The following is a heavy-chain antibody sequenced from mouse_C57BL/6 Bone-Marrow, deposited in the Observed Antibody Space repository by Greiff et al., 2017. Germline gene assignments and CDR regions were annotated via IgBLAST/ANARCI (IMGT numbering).Heavy chain of an antibody. J-gene: IGHJ4*01. D-gene: IGHD1-1*01. CDR2: IRNKANGYTT. CDR3: ANLYYYGSPLYAMDY. CDR1: GFTFTDYY. Sequence: EVQLVESGGGLVQPGGSLSLSCAASGFTFTDYYMSWVRQPPGKALEWLGFIRNKANGYTTEYSASVTGRFTISRDNSQSILYLQMDALRAEDSATYYCANLYYYGSPLYAMDYWGQGTSVTVSA. V-gene: IGHV7-3*01.